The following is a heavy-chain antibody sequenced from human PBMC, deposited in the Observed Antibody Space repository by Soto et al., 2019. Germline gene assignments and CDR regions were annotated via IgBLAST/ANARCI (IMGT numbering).Heavy chain of an antibody. V-gene: IGHV4-39*01. CDR2: INHRGTT. J-gene: IGHJ4*02. CDR3: ARQNGYGTGGRGYLDH. CDR1: ADSISNKDYY. Sequence: QLQLQESGPGLVKPSDTLSLTCTVSADSISNKDYYGGWIRQPPGQGLEWIASINHRGTTYYNPSLKSPLTMSVDTSKRLFTLRLTSVTAADTAVYYCARQNGYGTGGRGYLDHWGQGTLVTVSS. D-gene: IGHD2-8*02.